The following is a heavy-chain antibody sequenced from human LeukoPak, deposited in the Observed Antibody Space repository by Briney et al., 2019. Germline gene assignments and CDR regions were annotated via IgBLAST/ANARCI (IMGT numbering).Heavy chain of an antibody. D-gene: IGHD6-13*01. Sequence: ASVKVSCKTSGYSFTAFYIHWVRQAPGQGLEWMGWISAYNGNTNYAQKLQGRVTMTTDTSTSTAYMELRSLRSDDTAVYYCARDRIAATVDYWGQGTLVTVSS. CDR3: ARDRIAATVDY. CDR2: ISAYNGNT. V-gene: IGHV1-18*04. CDR1: GYSFTAFY. J-gene: IGHJ4*02.